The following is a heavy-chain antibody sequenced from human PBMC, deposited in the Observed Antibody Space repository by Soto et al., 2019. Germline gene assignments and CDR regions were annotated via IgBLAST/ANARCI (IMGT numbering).Heavy chain of an antibody. CDR1: GYNLSNYF. CDR2: INAVNGDT. J-gene: IGHJ2*01. V-gene: IGHV1-3*01. Sequence: ASVKVSCKASGYNLSNYFMHWVRQAPGQSLEWMGWINAVNGDTKYSQKFQGRVTITRDSSASTAYMELSSLRSEDTAVYYCARDLTYDGNPNCDFDLWGRGALVTVSS. D-gene: IGHD5-12*01. CDR3: ARDLTYDGNPNCDFDL.